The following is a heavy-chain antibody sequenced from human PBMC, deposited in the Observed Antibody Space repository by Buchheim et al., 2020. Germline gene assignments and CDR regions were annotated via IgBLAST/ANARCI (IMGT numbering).Heavy chain of an antibody. CDR2: INYSGTT. V-gene: IGHV4-39*01. CDR1: GGSIRSSTYY. J-gene: IGHJ5*02. CDR3: ARYLGLHCSGGSCYERGWFDP. D-gene: IGHD2-15*01. Sequence: QLQLQESGPGLVKPSETLSLTCTVSGGSIRSSTYYWGWIRQSPGKGLEWIGTINYSGTTYHNPSLKSRVTISVDTSKNQFSLKMSSVTAADAAVYYCARYLGLHCSGGSCYERGWFDPWGQGTL.